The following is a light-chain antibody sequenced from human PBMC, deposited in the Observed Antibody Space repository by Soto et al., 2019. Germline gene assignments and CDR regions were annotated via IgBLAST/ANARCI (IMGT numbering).Light chain of an antibody. CDR3: QQSYSTPLT. CDR2: AAS. J-gene: IGKJ4*01. Sequence: IKMNQSPSSLSASVEDRVTITCRASQSISSYLNWYQQKPGKAAKLLIYAASSLQSGVPSRFSGSGSGTDFTLTISSLQPEDFATYYCQQSYSTPLTFGGGNNVDI. CDR1: QSISSY. V-gene: IGKV1-39*01.